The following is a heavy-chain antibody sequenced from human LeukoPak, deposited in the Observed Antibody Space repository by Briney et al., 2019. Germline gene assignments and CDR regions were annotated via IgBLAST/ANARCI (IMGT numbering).Heavy chain of an antibody. Sequence: SETLSLTCSVSGGSIRSADHYWSWIRQPPGEGLEWIGYIHYSGSTYYNPSLKSRVTESVDTSKNQYTLSLSSVTAADTAVYYCARAAVAGTSFDYWGQGTLVTVSS. CDR1: GGSIRSADHY. CDR3: ARAAVAGTSFDY. J-gene: IGHJ4*02. D-gene: IGHD6-19*01. CDR2: IHYSGST. V-gene: IGHV4-30-4*01.